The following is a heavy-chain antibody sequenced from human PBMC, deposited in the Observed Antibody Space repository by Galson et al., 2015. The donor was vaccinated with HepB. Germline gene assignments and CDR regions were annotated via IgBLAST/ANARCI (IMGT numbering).Heavy chain of an antibody. CDR1: GFTFSSYA. V-gene: IGHV3-23*01. CDR2: ISASGSSP. Sequence: SLRLSCAASGFTFSSYAMSWVRQAPGKGLEWVSSISASGSSPYYAGSVYGRFTISRDNSNNTLYLQMHSLRGDDTALYYCAKLSGQWLLREYFDYWGQGSLVTVSS. J-gene: IGHJ4*02. CDR3: AKLSGQWLLREYFDY. D-gene: IGHD6-19*01.